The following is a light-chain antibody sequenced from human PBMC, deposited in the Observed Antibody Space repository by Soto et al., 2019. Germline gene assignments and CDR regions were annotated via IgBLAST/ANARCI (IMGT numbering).Light chain of an antibody. J-gene: IGLJ3*02. CDR1: SGDIDNNY. V-gene: IGLV6-57*04. CDR2: EDN. CDR3: HSYDATDQV. Sequence: NFMLTPPHSVSGSPGQTVTLSCTRSSGDIDNNYVQWYQQRPCRAPTTVIYEDNQRPSGVPDRFSGSIDISSNSASLTISGLQTEDEAVYFCHSYDATDQVFGGGTKLTVL.